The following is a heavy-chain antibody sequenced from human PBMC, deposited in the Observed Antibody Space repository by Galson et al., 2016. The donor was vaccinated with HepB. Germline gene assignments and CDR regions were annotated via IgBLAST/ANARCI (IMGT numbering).Heavy chain of an antibody. V-gene: IGHV3-30*04. J-gene: IGHJ4*02. Sequence: SLRLSCAASGFTFSTYAMHWVRQAPGKGLEWVALISYDGSNKYYADPVKGRFTISRDNSKNTLYLQMNSLRAEDTAVYYCAKGRYCGGDCYSSDYWGQGTLVTVSA. CDR1: GFTFSTYA. CDR2: ISYDGSNK. CDR3: AKGRYCGGDCYSSDY. D-gene: IGHD2-21*02.